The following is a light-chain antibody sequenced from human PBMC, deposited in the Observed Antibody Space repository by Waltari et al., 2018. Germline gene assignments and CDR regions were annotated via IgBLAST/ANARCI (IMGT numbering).Light chain of an antibody. J-gene: IGLJ2*01. Sequence: QSALTQPASVSGSPGQSITISCTGTSSDVWSYNLVSWYQQHPGKAPKLMIYEVSKRPSGVSNRFSGSKSGNTASLTSSGLQAEDEADYYCCSYAGSSTHVVFGGGTKLTVL. CDR2: EVS. CDR3: CSYAGSSTHVV. V-gene: IGLV2-23*02. CDR1: SSDVWSYNL.